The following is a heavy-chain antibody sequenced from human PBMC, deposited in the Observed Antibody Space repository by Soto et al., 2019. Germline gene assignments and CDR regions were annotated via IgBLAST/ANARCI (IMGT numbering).Heavy chain of an antibody. CDR2: IYCDDDK. D-gene: IGHD2-8*02. CDR1: GFSPSSIGVG. V-gene: IGHV2-5*02. J-gene: IGHJ2*01. CDR3: AYSVYWYWYFDI. Sequence: QITLRESGPTLVKPTQTLTLTCTFSGFSPSSIGVGVGWIRQPPGKDLEWLGVIYCDDDKRYSPSLKSRLTITNDTSKSQVVLTMTNMDLVDTATYYWAYSVYWYWYFDIWGRGILVTISS.